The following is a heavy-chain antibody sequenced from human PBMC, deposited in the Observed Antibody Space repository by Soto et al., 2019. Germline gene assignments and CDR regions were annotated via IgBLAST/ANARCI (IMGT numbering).Heavy chain of an antibody. J-gene: IGHJ6*02. CDR1: GGSISSSSYY. CDR3: ARRSYDFWSGYYRGYYYGMDV. V-gene: IGHV4-39*01. CDR2: IYYSGST. D-gene: IGHD3-3*01. Sequence: SETLSLTCTVSGGSISSSSYYWGWIRQPPGKGLEWIGSIYYSGSTYYNPSLKSRVTISVDTSKNQFSLKLSSVTAADTAVYYCARRSYDFWSGYYRGYYYGMDVWGQGTTVTVSS.